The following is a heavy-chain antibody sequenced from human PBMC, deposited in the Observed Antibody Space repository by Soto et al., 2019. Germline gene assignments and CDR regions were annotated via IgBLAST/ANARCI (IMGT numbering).Heavy chain of an antibody. Sequence: SETLSLTCTVSGGSISSYYWSWIRQPPGKGLEWIGYIYYSGSTNYNPSLKSRVTISVDTSKNQFSLKLSSVTAADTAVYYCARQVVVAATPTEFDYWGQGTLVTVSS. J-gene: IGHJ4*02. CDR2: IYYSGST. CDR1: GGSISSYY. V-gene: IGHV4-59*08. CDR3: ARQVVVAATPTEFDY. D-gene: IGHD2-15*01.